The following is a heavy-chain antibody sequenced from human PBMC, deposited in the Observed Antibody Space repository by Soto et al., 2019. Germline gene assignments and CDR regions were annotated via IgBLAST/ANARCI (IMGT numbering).Heavy chain of an antibody. Sequence: SETLSLTCTVSGGSISSSSYYWGWIRQPPGKGLEWIGSIYYSGSTYYNPSLKSRVTISVDTSKNQFSLKLSSVTAADTAVYYCARRNRAYNWNDGGSFDYWGQGTLVTVS. D-gene: IGHD1-20*01. V-gene: IGHV4-39*01. CDR1: GGSISSSSYY. CDR3: ARRNRAYNWNDGGSFDY. J-gene: IGHJ4*02. CDR2: IYYSGST.